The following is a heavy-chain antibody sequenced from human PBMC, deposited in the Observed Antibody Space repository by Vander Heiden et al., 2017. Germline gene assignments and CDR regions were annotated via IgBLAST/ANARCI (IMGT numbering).Heavy chain of an antibody. Sequence: QLQLQESGPGLVKPSETLSLTCTVSGDSISSTTYYWGWIRQPPGKGLEWIGTISYNGGTSYNPSLKSRVSRSVDTSKNQFSLKLSSVTAADTAMYYCARHSTVTAFDNWGQGILVTVSS. CDR3: ARHSTVTAFDN. V-gene: IGHV4-39*01. J-gene: IGHJ4*02. D-gene: IGHD2-21*02. CDR2: ISYNGGT. CDR1: GDSISSTTYY.